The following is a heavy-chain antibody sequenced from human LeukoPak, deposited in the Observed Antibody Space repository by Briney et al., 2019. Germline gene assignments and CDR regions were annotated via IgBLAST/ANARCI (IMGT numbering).Heavy chain of an antibody. CDR3: AREGSEMTTITDFDY. CDR1: GYSISSGYY. Sequence: SETLSLTCTVSGYSISSGYYWGWIRPPPGKGVEWIGIIYHTGITYYNPSLESRVTISVDTSKNQLSLKLSSVTAADTAVYYCAREGSEMTTITDFDYWGQGTLVTVSS. CDR2: IYHTGIT. J-gene: IGHJ4*02. D-gene: IGHD5-24*01. V-gene: IGHV4-38-2*02.